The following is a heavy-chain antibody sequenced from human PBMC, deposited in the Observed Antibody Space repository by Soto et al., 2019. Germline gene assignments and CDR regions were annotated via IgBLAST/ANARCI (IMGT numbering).Heavy chain of an antibody. CDR2: ISGSGGST. D-gene: IGHD6-13*01. CDR1: GFTFSRYA. J-gene: IGHJ4*02. V-gene: IGHV3-23*01. Sequence: PGGSLRLSCAASGFTFSRYAMNWVRQAPGKGLEWVSVISGSGGSTYYADSVKGRFTISRDNSKNTLYLQMNSPRAEDTAVYYCARRGPGTYFDYWGQGSLVTVSS. CDR3: ARRGPGTYFDY.